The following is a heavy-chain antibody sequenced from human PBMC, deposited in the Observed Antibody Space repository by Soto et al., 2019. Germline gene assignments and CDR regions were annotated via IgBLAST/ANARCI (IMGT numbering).Heavy chain of an antibody. CDR3: AKGLQRLLRTAYYYGLDV. CDR1: GFTFSPYA. J-gene: IGHJ6*02. V-gene: IGHV3-23*01. Sequence: GGSLTLSCAASGFTFSPYAMCWVRQAPGKGLEWVSIISGSGGSTHYSDSVKGRFTVSRDNSKRALSLQMISLRAEDTATDYSAKGLQRLLRTAYYYGLDVWGRGTMVTVSS. D-gene: IGHD2-21*01. CDR2: ISGSGGST.